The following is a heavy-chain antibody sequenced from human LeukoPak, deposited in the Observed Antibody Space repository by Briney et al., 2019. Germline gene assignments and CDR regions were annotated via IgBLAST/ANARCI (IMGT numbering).Heavy chain of an antibody. V-gene: IGHV4-59*01. CDR3: ASGSVVTALDQ. Sequence: KPSETLSLTCAVPGGSITTYYWTWIRQPPGQALEWIGYIYYTGNTKYNPSLESRVTMSIDTSKNEFSLKIYSVNAADTAVYFCASGSVVTALDQWGQGTLVTVSS. J-gene: IGHJ4*02. CDR2: IYYTGNT. D-gene: IGHD2-21*02. CDR1: GGSITTYY.